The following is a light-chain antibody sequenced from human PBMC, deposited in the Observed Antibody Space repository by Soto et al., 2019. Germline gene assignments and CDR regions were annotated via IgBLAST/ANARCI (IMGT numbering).Light chain of an antibody. V-gene: IGKV3-15*01. CDR1: QSVSSL. CDR2: DTS. J-gene: IGKJ2*01. CDR3: QQYGSSLYT. Sequence: IVLTQSPATLSVSPGERATLSCRASQSVSSLLAWYQQKPRQAPRLLIYDTSTRATGIPARFSGSGSGTDFTLTINRLEPEDFAVYYCQQYGSSLYTFGQGTKVDIK.